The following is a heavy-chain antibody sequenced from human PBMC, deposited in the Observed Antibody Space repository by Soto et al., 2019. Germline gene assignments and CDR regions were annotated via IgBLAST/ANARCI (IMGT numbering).Heavy chain of an antibody. J-gene: IGHJ5*02. Sequence: ASVKVSCKASGYTFTSYAMHWVRQAPGQRLEWMGWINAGNGNTKYSQKFQGRVTITRDTSASTAYMELSSLRSEDTAVYYCARVKGIAAAGPRGFWFEPWGQGTLVTVSS. CDR1: GYTFTSYA. V-gene: IGHV1-3*01. D-gene: IGHD6-13*01. CDR2: INAGNGNT. CDR3: ARVKGIAAAGPRGFWFEP.